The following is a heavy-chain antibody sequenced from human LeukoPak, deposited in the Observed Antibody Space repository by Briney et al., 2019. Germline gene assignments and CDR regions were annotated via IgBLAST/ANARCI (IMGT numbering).Heavy chain of an antibody. V-gene: IGHV3-30*01. CDR2: ISYDGSNK. CDR3: ARANWFDP. J-gene: IGHJ5*02. Sequence: PGRSLRLSCAASGFTFSSYAMHWVRQAPGKGLEWVAVISYDGSNKYYADSVKGRFTISRDNSKNTLYLQMNSLRAEDTAVYYCARANWFDPWGQGPRSPSPQ. CDR1: GFTFSSYA.